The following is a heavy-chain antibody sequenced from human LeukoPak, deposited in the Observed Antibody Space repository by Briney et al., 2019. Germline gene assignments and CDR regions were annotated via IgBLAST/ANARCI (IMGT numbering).Heavy chain of an antibody. Sequence: GGSLRLSCAASGFAFSSYGMNWVRQAPGKGLEWVSFISLSSDPIYYADSVQGRFAVSRDNAKNSLFLQMSSLRDEDTAVYYCARVPNSGGYYPSDYWGQGTLVTVSS. CDR3: ARVPNSGGYYPSDY. D-gene: IGHD3-22*01. CDR1: GFAFSSYG. V-gene: IGHV3-48*02. J-gene: IGHJ4*02. CDR2: ISLSSDPI.